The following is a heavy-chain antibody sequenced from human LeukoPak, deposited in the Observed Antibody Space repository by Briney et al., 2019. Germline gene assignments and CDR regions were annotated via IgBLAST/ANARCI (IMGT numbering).Heavy chain of an antibody. V-gene: IGHV4-59*05. J-gene: IGHJ4*02. CDR1: GGSISSYY. Sequence: SETLSLTCTVSGGSISSYYWSWIRQPPGKGLEWIGSIYYSGSTYYNPSLKSRVTISVDTSKNQFALKLSSVTAADTAVYYCARDRSSYFDYWGQGTLVTVSS. CDR3: ARDRSSYFDY. D-gene: IGHD1-14*01. CDR2: IYYSGST.